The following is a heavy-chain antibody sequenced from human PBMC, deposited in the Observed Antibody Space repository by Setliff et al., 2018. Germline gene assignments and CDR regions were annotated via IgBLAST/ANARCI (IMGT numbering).Heavy chain of an antibody. CDR1: GYTFTNYA. Sequence: ASVKVSCKASGYTFTNYAMNGVRQAPGQGLEWMGWINTNTGFPTYAQGFTGRFVFSLDTSVSTAYLQISSVKAEDTAVYYCARGYCSGGSCADFDYWCQGTLVTVSS. D-gene: IGHD2-15*01. CDR2: INTNTGFP. CDR3: ARGYCSGGSCADFDY. J-gene: IGHJ4*02. V-gene: IGHV7-4-1*02.